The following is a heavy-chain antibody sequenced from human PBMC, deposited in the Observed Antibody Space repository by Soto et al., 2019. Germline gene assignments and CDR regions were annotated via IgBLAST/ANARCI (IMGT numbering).Heavy chain of an antibody. Sequence: PSETLSHTCTVTGGPISSSSYYWGWIRQPPGEELEWMGSIYYSGSTYYNPSLKRRFTISVDTSKNQFSLKLVSVTSADTAVNYCERQAAQLLNYFDYWGPGTLVPVS. CDR1: GGPISSSSYY. CDR3: ERQAAQLLNYFDY. V-gene: IGHV4-39*01. D-gene: IGHD2-2*01. CDR2: IYYSGST. J-gene: IGHJ4*02.